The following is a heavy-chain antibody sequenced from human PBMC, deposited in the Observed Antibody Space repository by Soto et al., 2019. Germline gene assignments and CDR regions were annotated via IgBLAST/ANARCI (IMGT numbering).Heavy chain of an antibody. CDR1: GGSSSSYY. J-gene: IGHJ4*02. Sequence: PLETKCLPRTVSGGSSSSYYWSWIRQPPGKGLEWIGEINHSGSTNYNPSLKSRLTISVDTSKNQFSLKLSSVTAAGTAVYYCARRYGSSFDYWGQGTLVTVYS. CDR3: ARRYGSSFDY. CDR2: INHSGST. V-gene: IGHV4-34*01. D-gene: IGHD1-1*01.